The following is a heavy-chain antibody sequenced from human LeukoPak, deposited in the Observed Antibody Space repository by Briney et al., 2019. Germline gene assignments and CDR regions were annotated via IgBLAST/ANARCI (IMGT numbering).Heavy chain of an antibody. CDR2: ISDSGASK. V-gene: IGHV3-23*01. CDR3: ALWNSDRGYFDS. Sequence: GGSLRLSCAASGFTFSSSDMSWVRQAPGKGLEWVSFISDSGASKHYADCARGRFTISRDNSKNTLYLQMNSLRAEDTAIYYCALWNSDRGYFDSWGQGGLVTVSS. CDR1: GFTFSSSD. J-gene: IGHJ4*02. D-gene: IGHD1-1*01.